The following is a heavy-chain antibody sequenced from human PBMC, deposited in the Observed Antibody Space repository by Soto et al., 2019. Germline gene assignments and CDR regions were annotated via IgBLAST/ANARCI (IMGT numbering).Heavy chain of an antibody. Sequence: ASGKVSCKASGYTFTSYGISWVRQAPGQGLEWMGWISAYNGNTNYAQKLQGRVTMTTDTSTSTAYMELRSLRSDDTAVYYCARDLVVVITTGYYYGMDVWGQGTTVTSP. V-gene: IGHV1-18*01. CDR1: GYTFTSYG. CDR3: ARDLVVVITTGYYYGMDV. D-gene: IGHD3-22*01. J-gene: IGHJ6*02. CDR2: ISAYNGNT.